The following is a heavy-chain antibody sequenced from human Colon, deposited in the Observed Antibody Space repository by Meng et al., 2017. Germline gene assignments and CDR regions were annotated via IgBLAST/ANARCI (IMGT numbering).Heavy chain of an antibody. Sequence: QVQLQESGPGLVKPSQTLSLTCTVSGGSVSSGGDYWTWIRQHPGKGLEWIGSIGHSGFTYYTPSLKSRVTVSIDTSRNQFSLKLTSVTAADTAVYYCVRSSGWVRTGFDPWGQGTLVTVSS. CDR1: GGSVSSGGDY. J-gene: IGHJ5*02. V-gene: IGHV4-39*01. CDR2: IGHSGFT. D-gene: IGHD6-19*01. CDR3: VRSSGWVRTGFDP.